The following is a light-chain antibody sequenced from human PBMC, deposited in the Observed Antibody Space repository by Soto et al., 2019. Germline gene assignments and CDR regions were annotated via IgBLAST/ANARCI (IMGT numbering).Light chain of an antibody. CDR3: QQYNGYSTWT. CDR1: QNVNSN. CDR2: GAS. V-gene: IGKV3-15*01. J-gene: IGKJ1*01. Sequence: EIVMTQSPATLSMSPGERATLSCRATQNVNSNLAWYQHRPGQAPRLLIYGASIRPTGIPARFSGSGSGTEFTLTISSLQPEDFATYYCQQYNGYSTWTFGQGTKVEIK.